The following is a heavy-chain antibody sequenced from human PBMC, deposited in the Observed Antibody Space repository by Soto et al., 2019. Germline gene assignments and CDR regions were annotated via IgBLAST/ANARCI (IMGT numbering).Heavy chain of an antibody. CDR1: GGSIISGDYY. V-gene: IGHV4-30-4*01. CDR2: IYYSGST. J-gene: IGHJ4*02. D-gene: IGHD3-22*01. CDR3: ARDSGIRYYYDSSGYSVFDY. Sequence: PSETLSLTCTVSGGSIISGDYYWIWIRQPPGKGLEWIGYIYYSGSTYYNPSLKSRVTISVDTSKNQFSLKLSSVTAADTAVYYCARDSGIRYYYDSSGYSVFDYWGQGTLVTVSS.